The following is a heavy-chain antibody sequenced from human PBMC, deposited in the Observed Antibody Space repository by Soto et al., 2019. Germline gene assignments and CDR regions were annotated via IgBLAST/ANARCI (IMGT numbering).Heavy chain of an antibody. Sequence: PVGYLILSCTTSGFTFGDDALSWVRQAPGKGLEWVGFIRRNAYVGTTGYAASVKGRFTISRDDSNSSAYLQMNSLRTEDTALYYCTSSSSLDFDFWGQGTVVTVSS. J-gene: IGHJ4*02. D-gene: IGHD3-16*01. CDR2: IRRNAYVGTT. CDR3: TSSSSLDFDF. V-gene: IGHV3-49*04. CDR1: GFTFGDDA.